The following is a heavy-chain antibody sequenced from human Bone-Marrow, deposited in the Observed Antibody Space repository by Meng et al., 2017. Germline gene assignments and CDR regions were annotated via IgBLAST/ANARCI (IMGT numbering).Heavy chain of an antibody. V-gene: IGHV4-34*01. Sequence: SETLSLTCAVYGGSFSGYYWSWIRQPPGKGLEWIGEINHSGSTNYNPSLKSRVTISVDTSKNQFSLKLSSVTAADTAVYYCARETRGSGWLYYFDYWGQGTLVTVSS. D-gene: IGHD6-19*01. J-gene: IGHJ4*02. CDR3: ARETRGSGWLYYFDY. CDR1: GGSFSGYY. CDR2: INHSGST.